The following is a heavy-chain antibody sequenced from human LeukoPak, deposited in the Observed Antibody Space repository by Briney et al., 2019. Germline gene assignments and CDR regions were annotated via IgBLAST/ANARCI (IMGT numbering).Heavy chain of an antibody. CDR1: GFTFSSYG. CDR2: IRYDGSNK. J-gene: IGHJ4*02. V-gene: IGHV3-30*02. CDR3: AKDADPSHCSSTSCYTEESSHHHAGTAGD. Sequence: GGSLRLSCAASGFTFSSYGMHWVRQAPGKGLEWVAFIRYDGSNKYYADSVKGRFTISRDNSKNTLYLQMNSLRAEGTAVYYCAKDADPSHCSSTSCYTEESSHHHAGTAGDWGQGTLVTVSS. D-gene: IGHD2-2*02.